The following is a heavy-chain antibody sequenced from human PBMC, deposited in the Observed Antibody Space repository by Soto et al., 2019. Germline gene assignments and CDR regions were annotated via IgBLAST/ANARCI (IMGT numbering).Heavy chain of an antibody. Sequence: QVQLVESGGGLVKPGGSLRLSCAASGFTVSGYNMSWIRQAPGKGLEWVSYITSSGSNTFDAESVKGRFTISRDNTMNLLYLHMNSLSAEDTAVYYCARRGTISSAHHFDHWGQGTLVTVSS. V-gene: IGHV3-11*01. D-gene: IGHD6-6*01. CDR1: GFTVSGYN. J-gene: IGHJ4*02. CDR3: ARRGTISSAHHFDH. CDR2: ITSSGSNT.